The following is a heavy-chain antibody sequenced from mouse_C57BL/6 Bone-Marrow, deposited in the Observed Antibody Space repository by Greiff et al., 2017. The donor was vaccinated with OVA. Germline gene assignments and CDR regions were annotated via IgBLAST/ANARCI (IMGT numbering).Heavy chain of an antibody. V-gene: IGHV14-3*01. CDR1: GFNIKNTY. Sequence: VQLQQSVAELVRPGASVKLSCTASGFNIKNTYMHWVEQRPEQGLEWIGRIDPANGNTKYAPKFQGKATITADTSSNTAYLQLSSLTSEDTAIYYCAPSLLPVVARNWYFDVWGTGTTVTVSS. J-gene: IGHJ1*03. D-gene: IGHD1-1*01. CDR2: IDPANGNT. CDR3: APSLLPVVARNWYFDV.